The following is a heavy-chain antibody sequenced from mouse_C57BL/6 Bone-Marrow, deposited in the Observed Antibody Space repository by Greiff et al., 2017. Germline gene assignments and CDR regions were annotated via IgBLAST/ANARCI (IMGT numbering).Heavy chain of an antibody. CDR3: ASLSYYSNPDYYAMDY. D-gene: IGHD2-5*01. J-gene: IGHJ4*01. V-gene: IGHV1-9*01. CDR2: ILPGSGST. CDR1: GYTFTGYW. Sequence: QVQLKESGAELMKPGASVKLSCKATGYTFTGYWIEWVKQRPGHGLEWIGEILPGSGSTNYNEKFKGKATFTADTSSNTAYMQLSSLTTEDSAIYYCASLSYYSNPDYYAMDYWGQGTSVTVSS.